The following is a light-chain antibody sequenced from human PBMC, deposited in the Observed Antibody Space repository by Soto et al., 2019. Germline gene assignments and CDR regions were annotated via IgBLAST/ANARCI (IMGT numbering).Light chain of an antibody. Sequence: IVLTQSPATLSLFPGERATLSCRASQSVSRYLAWYQQKPGQAPRLLIYDASNRATGIPARFSGSGSGTDFTLTISSLEPEDFAVYYGQQRSNWPRTFGPGTKVDIK. CDR1: QSVSRY. CDR2: DAS. V-gene: IGKV3-11*01. J-gene: IGKJ3*01. CDR3: QQRSNWPRT.